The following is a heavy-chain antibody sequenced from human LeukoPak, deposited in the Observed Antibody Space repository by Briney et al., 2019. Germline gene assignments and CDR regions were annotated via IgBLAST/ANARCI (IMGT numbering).Heavy chain of an antibody. V-gene: IGHV3-30-3*01. CDR3: ARDRSTKYSCDY. CDR1: GFTISSHA. J-gene: IGHJ4*02. D-gene: IGHD2-2*01. Sequence: GGSLRLSCAASGFTISSHAMHWVRQAPGKGLEWVAFISYDGSTKYYADSVKGRFTISRDNSKNTLYLQMSSLRTEDTAVYYCARDRSTKYSCDYWGQGTLVSVSS. CDR2: ISYDGSTK.